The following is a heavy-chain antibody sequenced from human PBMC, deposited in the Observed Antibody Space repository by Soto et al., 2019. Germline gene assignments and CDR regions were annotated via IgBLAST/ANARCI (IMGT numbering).Heavy chain of an antibody. V-gene: IGHV2-26*01. D-gene: IGHD4-17*01. CDR3: ARMDGDYNYYGLDV. J-gene: IGHJ6*02. Sequence: QVTLKESGPVLVKPTETLTLTCSVSGFSLTNGRMGVSWIRQPPGKALEWLAHFFSDAERSYSTSMQSRLNMYKDSSGSQVVLTMTYMAPADTATYFCARMDGDYNYYGLDVWGHGIAVTVSS. CDR1: GFSLTNGRMG. CDR2: FFSDAER.